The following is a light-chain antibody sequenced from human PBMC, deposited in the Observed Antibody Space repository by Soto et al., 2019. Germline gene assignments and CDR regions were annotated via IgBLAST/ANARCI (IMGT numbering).Light chain of an antibody. V-gene: IGLV2-14*01. Sequence: QSVLTQPASVSGSPGQSITISCTGTSSDVGGYNYVSWYQQHPGKAPKLMIYDVSNRPLGVSNRFSGSKSGNTASLTISGLQAEDEADYYCSSYTSSSTPLYVFGTGTKLTVL. CDR3: SSYTSSSTPLYV. J-gene: IGLJ1*01. CDR2: DVS. CDR1: SSDVGGYNY.